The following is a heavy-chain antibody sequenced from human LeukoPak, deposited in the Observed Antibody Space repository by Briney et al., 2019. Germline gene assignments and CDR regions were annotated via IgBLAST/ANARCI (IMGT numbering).Heavy chain of an antibody. D-gene: IGHD3-16*01. CDR1: GDSVSSNSAA. V-gene: IGHV6-1*01. CDR2: TYYTSKWYS. Sequence: SQTLSLTCAISGDSVSSNSAAWNWIRQSPSRGLEWLGRTYYTSKWYSDYAVSVKSRITINPDTSKNQFSLQLNSVTPEDTAVYYCARIGHPWGIEDTFDIWGQGTMVTVSS. J-gene: IGHJ3*02. CDR3: ARIGHPWGIEDTFDI.